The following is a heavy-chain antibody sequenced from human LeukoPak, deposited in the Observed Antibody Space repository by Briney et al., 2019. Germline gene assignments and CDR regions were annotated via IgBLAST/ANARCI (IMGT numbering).Heavy chain of an antibody. Sequence: KAGGSLRLSCAASGFTFSDYYMSWIRQAPGKGLEWVSYISSSSSYTNYADSVKGRFTISRDNAKNSLYLQMNSLRAEDTAVYYCARQLVYDYFDYWGRGTLVTVSS. J-gene: IGHJ4*02. V-gene: IGHV3-11*06. CDR3: ARQLVYDYFDY. CDR2: ISSSSSYT. CDR1: GFTFSDYY. D-gene: IGHD6-13*01.